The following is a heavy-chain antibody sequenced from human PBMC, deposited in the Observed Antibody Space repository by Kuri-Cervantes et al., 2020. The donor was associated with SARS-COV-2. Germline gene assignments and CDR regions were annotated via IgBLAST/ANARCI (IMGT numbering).Heavy chain of an antibody. D-gene: IGHD2-2*01. CDR3: AKGSGYQLHYVYYYYGKDV. Sequence: GGSLRLSCAASGFTFSSYAMSWVRQAPGKGLEWVSAISGSGGSTYYADSVKGRFTISRDNSKNTLYLQMNSLRAEDTAVYYCAKGSGYQLHYVYYYYGKDVWGQGTTVTVSS. CDR2: ISGSGGST. J-gene: IGHJ6*02. CDR1: GFTFSSYA. V-gene: IGHV3-23*01.